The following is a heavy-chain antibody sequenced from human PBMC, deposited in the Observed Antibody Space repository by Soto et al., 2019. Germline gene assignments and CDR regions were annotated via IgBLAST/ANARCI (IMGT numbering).Heavy chain of an antibody. J-gene: IGHJ4*02. CDR1: GGTFSSYA. D-gene: IGHD1-26*01. CDR3: ATQPELLAYFDY. Sequence: ASVKVSCKASGGTFSSYAISWVRQAPGQGLEWMGGIIPIFGTANYAQKFQGRVTITADESTSTAYMELSSLRSEDTAVYYCATQPELLAYFDYWGQGTLVTVSS. V-gene: IGHV1-69*13. CDR2: IIPIFGTA.